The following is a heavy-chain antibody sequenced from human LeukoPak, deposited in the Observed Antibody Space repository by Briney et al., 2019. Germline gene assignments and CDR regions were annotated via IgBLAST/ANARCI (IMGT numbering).Heavy chain of an antibody. V-gene: IGHV1-2*02. J-gene: IGHJ6*03. CDR3: ARDGSITIFGVVINYYYYYMDV. CDR2: INPNSGGT. Sequence: ASVKVSCKASGYTFTGYYMHWVRQAPGQGLEWMGWINPNSGGTNYAQKFQGRVTMTRGTSISTAYMELSRLRSDDTAVYYCARDGSITIFGVVINYYYYYMDVWGKGTTVTVSS. CDR1: GYTFTGYY. D-gene: IGHD3-3*01.